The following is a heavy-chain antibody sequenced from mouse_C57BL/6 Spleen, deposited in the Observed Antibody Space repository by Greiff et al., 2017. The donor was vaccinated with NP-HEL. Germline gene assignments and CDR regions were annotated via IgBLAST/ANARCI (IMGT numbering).Heavy chain of an antibody. D-gene: IGHD1-2*01. J-gene: IGHJ2*01. CDR2: ISYDGSN. CDR1: GYSITSGYY. V-gene: IGHV3-6*01. CDR3: AREVIAPYFDY. Sequence: EESGPGLVKPSQSLSLTCSVTGYSITSGYYWNWIRQFPGNKLEWMGYISYDGSNNYNPSLKNRISITRDTSKNQFFLKLNSVTTEDTATYYCAREVIAPYFDYWGQGTTLTVSS.